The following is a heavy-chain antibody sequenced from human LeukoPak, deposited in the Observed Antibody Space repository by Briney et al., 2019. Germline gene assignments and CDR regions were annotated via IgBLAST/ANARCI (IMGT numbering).Heavy chain of an antibody. CDR1: GGSTSSGSYY. Sequence: SETLSLTCTVSGGSTSSGSYYWSWIRQPAGKGLEWIGRIYTSGSTNYNPSLKSRVTISVDTSKNQFSLKLSSVTAADTAVYYCAREILVGAQFDYWGQGTLVTVSS. J-gene: IGHJ4*02. D-gene: IGHD2-8*02. CDR2: IYTSGST. V-gene: IGHV4-61*02. CDR3: AREILVGAQFDY.